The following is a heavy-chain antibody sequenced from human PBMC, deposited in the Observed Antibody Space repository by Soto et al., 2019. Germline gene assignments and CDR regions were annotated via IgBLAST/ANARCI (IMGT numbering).Heavy chain of an antibody. J-gene: IGHJ5*02. CDR2: ISAYNGDT. CDR3: ANGPIEAVGTFDP. Sequence: QVQLVQSGAEVKKPGASVKVSCKASGHTFTSYGISWVRQAPGQGLEWMGWISAYNGDTNYAQKLEGRVTMTTDTYTNTAYMELRSLTSDATDVYYCANGPIEAVGTFDPWGQGTLVTVSS. V-gene: IGHV1-18*01. CDR1: GHTFTSYG. D-gene: IGHD6-13*01.